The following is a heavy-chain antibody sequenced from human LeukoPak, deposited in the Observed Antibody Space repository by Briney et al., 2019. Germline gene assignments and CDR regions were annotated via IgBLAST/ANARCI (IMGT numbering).Heavy chain of an antibody. CDR2: IYYSGST. CDR1: GGSVSSGSYY. J-gene: IGHJ5*02. Sequence: SETLSLTCTVSGGSVSSGSYYWSWIRQPPGKGLEWIGYIYYSGSTNYNPSLKSRVTISVDTSKNQFSLKLSSVTAADTAVYYCARSAVLVDFDPWGQGTLVTVSS. V-gene: IGHV4-61*01. D-gene: IGHD2-8*02. CDR3: ARSAVLVDFDP.